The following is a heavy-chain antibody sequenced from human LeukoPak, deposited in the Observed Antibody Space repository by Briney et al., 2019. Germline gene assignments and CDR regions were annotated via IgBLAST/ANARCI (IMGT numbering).Heavy chain of an antibody. V-gene: IGHV3-30*12. J-gene: IGHJ4*02. CDR2: ISYDGSNK. D-gene: IGHD5-18*01. Sequence: PGGSLRLSCAASGFTFSNYGMHWVRQAPGKGLEWVAVISYDGSNKYYADSVKGRFTISRDNSKNTLYLQMNSLRAEDTAVYYCAKEAIQLWHYFDYWGQGTLVTVSS. CDR3: AKEAIQLWHYFDY. CDR1: GFTFSNYG.